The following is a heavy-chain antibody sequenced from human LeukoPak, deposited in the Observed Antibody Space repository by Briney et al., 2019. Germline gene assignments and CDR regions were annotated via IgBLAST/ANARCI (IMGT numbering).Heavy chain of an antibody. D-gene: IGHD3-22*01. V-gene: IGHV3-11*01. Sequence: WGSLRLSCAASGFTFSDYYISWIRQAPGKGLEWLSYISYSGTTIYYADSVKGRFTISRDNAKNSLYLQMNSLRVEDTAVYYCARSNNYDSSGWGYWGQGTLVTVSS. CDR3: ARSNNYDSSGWGY. J-gene: IGHJ4*02. CDR2: ISYSGTTI. CDR1: GFTFSDYY.